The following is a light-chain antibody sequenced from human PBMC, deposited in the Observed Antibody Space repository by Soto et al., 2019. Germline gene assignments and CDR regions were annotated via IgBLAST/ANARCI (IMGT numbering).Light chain of an antibody. V-gene: IGLV2-8*01. J-gene: IGLJ2*01. Sequence: QSVLTQPPSASGSPGQSVAISCTGTSSDVGGYNYVSWYQQHPGKAPKLMIYEVNKRPSGVPDRFSGSKSGTSASLAITGLQAEDEADYYCQSYDSRVVFGGGTKLTVL. CDR2: EVN. CDR3: QSYDSRVV. CDR1: SSDVGGYNY.